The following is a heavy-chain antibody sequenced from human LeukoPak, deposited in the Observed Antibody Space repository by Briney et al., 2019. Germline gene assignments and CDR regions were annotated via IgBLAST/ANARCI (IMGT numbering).Heavy chain of an antibody. V-gene: IGHV3-7*01. J-gene: IGHJ2*01. CDR2: INEDGSAK. CDR3: ARVPRVTTSSFRYFDL. D-gene: IGHD4-17*01. CDR1: GFTLSSYW. Sequence: QPGGSLRLSCAASGFTLSSYWMSWVRQAPGKGLEWVANINEDGSAKNYVDSLKGRFTISRDNTKNSMYLQMNSLRAEDTAVYYCARVPRVTTSSFRYFDLWGRGTLVTVSS.